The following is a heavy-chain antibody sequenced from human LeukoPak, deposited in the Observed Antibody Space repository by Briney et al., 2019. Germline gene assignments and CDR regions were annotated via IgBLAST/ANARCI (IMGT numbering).Heavy chain of an antibody. CDR1: GGSISSYY. D-gene: IGHD6-6*01. CDR2: ISYSGSA. J-gene: IGHJ3*02. CDR3: ARDTRIAARNDAFDI. Sequence: SETLSLTCAVSGGSISSYYWSWIRQPPGKGLEWIGYISYSGSANYNPSLKSRVAISVDTSKNQFSLKLSSVTAADTAVYYCARDTRIAARNDAFDIWGQGTMVTVSS. V-gene: IGHV4-59*12.